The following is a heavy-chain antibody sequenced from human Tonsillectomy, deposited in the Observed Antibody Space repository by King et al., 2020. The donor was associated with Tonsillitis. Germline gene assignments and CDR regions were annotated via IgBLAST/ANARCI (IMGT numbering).Heavy chain of an antibody. Sequence: VQLVESGGGLVKPGGSLRLSSAASGFTFSSYSMNWVRQAPGKGLEWVSSIGSSSNYIYYADSMKGRFTISRDNAKNSLYLQMNSLRAEDTAVYFCARGGAYSSSWYEYWGQGTLVTVSS. CDR1: GFTFSSYS. CDR3: ARGGAYSSSWYEY. J-gene: IGHJ4*02. D-gene: IGHD6-13*01. CDR2: IGSSSNYI. V-gene: IGHV3-21*01.